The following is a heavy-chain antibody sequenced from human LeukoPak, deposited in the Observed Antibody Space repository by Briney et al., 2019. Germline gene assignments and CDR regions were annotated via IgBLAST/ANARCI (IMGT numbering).Heavy chain of an antibody. CDR1: GYTFTGYY. V-gene: IGHV1-2*02. CDR3: ARDPYYTNSFDY. Sequence: GASVTVSCKASGYTFTGYYIHWLRQAPGQGLEWMGWINPNGGGTKYAQKFQGRVTVTGDTSINTAYLELSRLKSDDTAVYFCARDPYYTNSFDYWGQGTLVTVSS. J-gene: IGHJ4*02. D-gene: IGHD1-26*01. CDR2: INPNGGGT.